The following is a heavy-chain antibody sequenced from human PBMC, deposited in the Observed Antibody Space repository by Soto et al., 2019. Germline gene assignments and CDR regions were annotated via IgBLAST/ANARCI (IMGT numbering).Heavy chain of an antibody. J-gene: IGHJ2*01. CDR2: ISYDGSNK. Sequence: QVQLVESGGGVVQPGRSLRLSCAASGFTFSSYGMHWVRQAPGKGLEWVAVISYDGSNKYYADSVKGRFTISRDNSKNTLYLQMNSLRAEDTAVYYCAKXXAYXXXDCYSHFDLWGRGTLVTVSS. CDR1: GFTFSSYG. D-gene: IGHD2-21*02. V-gene: IGHV3-30*18. CDR3: AKXXAYXXXDCYSHFDL.